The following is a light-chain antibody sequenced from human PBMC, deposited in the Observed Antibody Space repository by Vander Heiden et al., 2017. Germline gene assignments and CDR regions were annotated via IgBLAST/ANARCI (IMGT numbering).Light chain of an antibody. V-gene: IGLV1-40*01. CDR3: QSYDSSLSGWV. CDR1: SSNIEAGYD. J-gene: IGLJ3*02. CDR2: GNR. Sequence: QSVLTLPPSLSGAPGHRVTIFSTGSSSNIEAGYDVRRYQQLPRTAPKLLIYGNRNRPSGVPNQFSGSKSGASASLAITGLRAEDEADYYCQSYDSSLSGWVFGGGTKLTVL.